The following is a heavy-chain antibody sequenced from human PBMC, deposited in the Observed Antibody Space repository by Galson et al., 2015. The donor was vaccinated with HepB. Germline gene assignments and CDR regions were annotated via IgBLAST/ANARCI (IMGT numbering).Heavy chain of an antibody. Sequence: SVKVSCKASGYTFTGYYMHWVRQAPGQGLEWMGWINPNSGGTNYAQKFQGRVTMTRDTSISTAYMELSRLRSDDTAVYYCARVGGVVVITKTPRGDAFDIWGQGTMVTVSS. V-gene: IGHV1-2*02. CDR1: GYTFTGYY. CDR3: ARVGGVVVITKTPRGDAFDI. CDR2: INPNSGGT. J-gene: IGHJ3*02. D-gene: IGHD3-22*01.